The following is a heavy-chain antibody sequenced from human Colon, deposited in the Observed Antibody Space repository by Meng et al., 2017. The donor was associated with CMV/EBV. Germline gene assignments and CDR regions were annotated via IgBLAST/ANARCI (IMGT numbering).Heavy chain of an antibody. D-gene: IGHD4-11*01. CDR3: KRDYCDNSVCGYQGMDV. CDR2: INWNSGTI. V-gene: IGHV3-9*01. J-gene: IGHJ6*02. Sequence: GGSLRLSCATSGFKFDDYLMLWVRQAPGKGLEWVAGINWNSGTIGYADSVKGRFTISRINARNSLYLQMNSLRAGDTAIYYCKRDYCDNSVCGYQGMDVWGPGTTVTVSS. CDR1: GFKFDDYL.